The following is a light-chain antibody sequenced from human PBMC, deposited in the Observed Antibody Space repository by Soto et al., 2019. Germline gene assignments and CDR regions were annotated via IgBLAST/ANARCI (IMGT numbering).Light chain of an antibody. Sequence: EIVLTQSPATLSLSPWERATLSCRASQSVSNFLAWYLQRPGQAPRLLIFAASKRAAGVPARFSASGSGTDFTLTISDVQPEDFALYYCHQRQSWPRTFGQGTKVDIK. CDR3: HQRQSWPRT. CDR2: AAS. CDR1: QSVSNF. V-gene: IGKV3-11*01. J-gene: IGKJ1*01.